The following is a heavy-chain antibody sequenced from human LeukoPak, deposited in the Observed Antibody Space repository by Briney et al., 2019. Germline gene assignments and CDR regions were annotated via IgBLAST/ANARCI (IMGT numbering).Heavy chain of an antibody. CDR2: MSYSGST. D-gene: IGHD5-12*01. CDR1: GDSSRSSSYY. Sequence: SETLSLTCTVSGDSSRSSSYYWGWIRQPPGKGLEWIGSMSYSGSTDYNTSLKSRVTISVDTSKNQFSLKLSSVTAADTAVYYCARDWRGYSGYNYWGQGTLVTVSS. CDR3: ARDWRGYSGYNY. V-gene: IGHV4-39*02. J-gene: IGHJ4*02.